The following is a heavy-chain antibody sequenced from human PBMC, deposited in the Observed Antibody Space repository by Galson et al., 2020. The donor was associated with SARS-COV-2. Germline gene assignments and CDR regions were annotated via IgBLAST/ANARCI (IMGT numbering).Heavy chain of an antibody. D-gene: IGHD3-22*01. V-gene: IGHV3-33*01. CDR1: GFTLSSNT. CDR2: IFLEGSDT. J-gene: IGHJ4*02. Sequence: GGSLRLSCAAPGFTLSSNTMHWVRKAPGKGLEWVEQIFLEGSDTYYGDSVKGRFTISRDSTKNTVYMQMKNLRADDTAGYYCARDGQTSSGWAVDYWGQVSLVPVA. CDR3: ARDGQTSSGWAVDY.